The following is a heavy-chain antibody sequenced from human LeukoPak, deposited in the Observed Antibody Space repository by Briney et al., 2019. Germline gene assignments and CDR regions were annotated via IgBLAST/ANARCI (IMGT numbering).Heavy chain of an antibody. CDR3: AGSVGAAAGTYAFDI. CDR1: GYTFTGYY. CDR2: INPNSGGT. J-gene: IGHJ3*02. D-gene: IGHD6-13*01. Sequence: ASVKVSCKASGYTFTGYYMHWVRQAPGQGLEWMGWINPNSGGTNYAQKFQGRVTMTRDTSISTAYMELSRLRSDDTAVYYCAGSVGAAAGTYAFDIWGHGTMVTVSS. V-gene: IGHV1-2*02.